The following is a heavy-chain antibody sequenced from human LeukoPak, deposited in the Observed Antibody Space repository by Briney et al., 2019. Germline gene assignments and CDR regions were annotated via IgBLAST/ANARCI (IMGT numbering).Heavy chain of an antibody. Sequence: SVKVSCKASGGTFSSYAISWVRQAPGQGLEWMGGIIPIFGTANYAQKFQGRVTITADESTSTAYMELSSLRSEDTAVYYCARGDPYYYDSSGYHLGYWGQGTLVTVSS. V-gene: IGHV1-69*13. CDR1: GGTFSSYA. CDR2: IIPIFGTA. D-gene: IGHD3-22*01. CDR3: ARGDPYYYDSSGYHLGY. J-gene: IGHJ4*02.